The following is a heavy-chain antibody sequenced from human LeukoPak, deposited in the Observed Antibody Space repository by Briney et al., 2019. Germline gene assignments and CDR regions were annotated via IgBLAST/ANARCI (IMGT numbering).Heavy chain of an antibody. D-gene: IGHD1-26*01. V-gene: IGHV3-9*01. CDR1: GFAFKDYG. J-gene: IGHJ6*02. Sequence: GGSLRLSCAATGFAFKDYGMHWVRQPPGKGLEWGSSINWNGGGTEYAESVKGRFTISRENAKNSLYLQLSSLRPEDTALYYCAKHMRATNTYSFFGLDVWGQGTTVTVSS. CDR2: INWNGGGT. CDR3: AKHMRATNTYSFFGLDV.